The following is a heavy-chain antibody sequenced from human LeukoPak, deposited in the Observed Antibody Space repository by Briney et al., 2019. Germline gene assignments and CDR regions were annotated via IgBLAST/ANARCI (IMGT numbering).Heavy chain of an antibody. D-gene: IGHD1-26*01. J-gene: IGHJ4*02. V-gene: IGHV3-23*01. CDR3: AKVGYSGSYSAFGAFDY. CDR2: ITGSGGST. Sequence: GGSLRLSCAASGFTFSSYGMSWVRQAPGKGLVWVSGITGSGGSTYHADSVKGRFTISRDSSMNTVYLQMNNLRAEDTAVYYCAKVGYSGSYSAFGAFDYWGQGTLVTVSS. CDR1: GFTFSSYG.